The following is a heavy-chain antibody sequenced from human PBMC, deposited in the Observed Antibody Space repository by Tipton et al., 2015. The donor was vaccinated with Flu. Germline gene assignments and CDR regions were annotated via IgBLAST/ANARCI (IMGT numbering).Heavy chain of an antibody. Sequence: TLSLTCTVSGGSISSSSYYWGWVRQPPGKGLEWIGTIYYSGSTYYNPSRKSRVTMSVDTSKNQFSLKLSSVTAADTAVYYCACRGSCYHWGQGTLVTVSS. J-gene: IGHJ4*02. CDR2: IYYSGST. V-gene: IGHV4-39*07. CDR3: ACRGSCYH. D-gene: IGHD1-26*01. CDR1: GGSISSSSYY.